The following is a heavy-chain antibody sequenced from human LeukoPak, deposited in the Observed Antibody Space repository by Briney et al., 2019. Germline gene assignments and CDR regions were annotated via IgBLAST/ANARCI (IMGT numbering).Heavy chain of an antibody. CDR3: ARHLRGGWYGVDY. D-gene: IGHD6-19*01. CDR1: GGSISSNTYY. CDR2: ISKST. Sequence: PSETLSLTCSVSGGSISSNTYYWGWIRQPPGKGLEWIGSISKSTYYNPSLKSRVTISVDTSKNQLSLKLNSVTAADTAVCYCARHLRGGWYGVDYWGQGTLVTVSS. J-gene: IGHJ4*02. V-gene: IGHV4-39*01.